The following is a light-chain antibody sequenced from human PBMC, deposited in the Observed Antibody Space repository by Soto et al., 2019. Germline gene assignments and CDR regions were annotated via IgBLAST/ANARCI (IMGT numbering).Light chain of an antibody. CDR1: QSVSSSS. CDR3: QQRSNWPWT. V-gene: IGKV3D-20*02. Sequence: EIVMTQSPGTLSLSPGERSTLSCSPSQSVSSSSLAWYQQNPGQAPRLLIYEASSRATGIPDRFSGSGSGTDFTLTISSLEPEDFAVYYCQQRSNWPWTFGQGTKVDIK. CDR2: EAS. J-gene: IGKJ1*01.